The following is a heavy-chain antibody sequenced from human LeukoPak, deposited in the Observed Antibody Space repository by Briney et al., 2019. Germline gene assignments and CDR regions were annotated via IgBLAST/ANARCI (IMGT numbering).Heavy chain of an antibody. CDR3: ARGPRFGELLWHWFDP. CDR1: GGSISSSSYY. J-gene: IGHJ5*02. V-gene: IGHV4-39*07. Sequence: SENLSLTCTVSGGSISSSSYYWGWIRQPPGKGLEWIGSMYHSGSTYYNPPLKSRVTISEDTSKNQFSLKLRSVTAADTAVYYCARGPRFGELLWHWFDPWGQGTLVTVSS. D-gene: IGHD3-10*01. CDR2: MYHSGST.